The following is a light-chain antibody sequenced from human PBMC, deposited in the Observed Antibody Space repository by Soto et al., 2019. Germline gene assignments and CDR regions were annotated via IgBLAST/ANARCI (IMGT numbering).Light chain of an antibody. CDR1: QSSSSNS. Sequence: ESVLTQSPGTRSLSPGERATLSCRASQSSSSNSLAWYQQKPGQAPRLLIYGASSRATGIPDRFSGSGSGTDFTLTISRLEPEDFAVYYCQQYGPSLFTFGPGTKSGYQT. CDR2: GAS. J-gene: IGKJ3*01. CDR3: QQYGPSLFT. V-gene: IGKV3-20*01.